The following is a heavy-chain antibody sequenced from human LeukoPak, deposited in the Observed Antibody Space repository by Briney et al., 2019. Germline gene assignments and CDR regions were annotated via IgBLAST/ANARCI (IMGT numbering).Heavy chain of an antibody. Sequence: SETLSLTCTVSGASISRGSHYWSWIRQPAGKGLEWIGRIYATGNTNYSPSLWRRVTISVDTSKNQFSLRLHSVTAADTAIYYCARDRSYYSDTGTDYWGQGALVTVSS. CDR2: IYATGNT. CDR3: ARDRSYYSDTGTDY. V-gene: IGHV4-61*02. D-gene: IGHD3-22*01. J-gene: IGHJ4*02. CDR1: GASISRGSHY.